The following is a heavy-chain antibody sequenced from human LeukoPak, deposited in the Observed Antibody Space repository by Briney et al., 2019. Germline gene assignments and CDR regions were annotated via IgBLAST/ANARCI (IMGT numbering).Heavy chain of an antibody. CDR3: ARKGGMAARRVQQRSPLWYFDL. D-gene: IGHD6-6*01. V-gene: IGHV4-38-2*01. J-gene: IGHJ2*01. CDR1: GYSISSGYY. CDR2: IYHSGST. Sequence: SETLSLTCAVSGYSISSGYYWGWIRQPPGKGLEWIGSIYHSGSTYYNPSLKSRVTISVDTSKNQFSLKLSSVTAADTAVYYCARKGGMAARRVQQRSPLWYFDLWGRGTLVTVSS.